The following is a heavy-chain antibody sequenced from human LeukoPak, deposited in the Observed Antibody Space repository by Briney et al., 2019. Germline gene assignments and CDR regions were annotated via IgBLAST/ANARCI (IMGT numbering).Heavy chain of an antibody. CDR2: IYYSGST. Sequence: SETLSLTCTVSGGSISSSSYYWGWIRQPPGKGLEWIGSIYYSGSTYYNPSLKSRVTISVDTSKNQFSLKLSSVTAADTAAYYCASHFRAPYYFDYWGQGTLVTVSS. J-gene: IGHJ4*02. CDR3: ASHFRAPYYFDY. V-gene: IGHV4-39*07. CDR1: GGSISSSSYY.